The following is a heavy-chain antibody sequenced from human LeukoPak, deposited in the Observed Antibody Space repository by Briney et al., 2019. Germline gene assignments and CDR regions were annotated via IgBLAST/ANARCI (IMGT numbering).Heavy chain of an antibody. D-gene: IGHD6-13*01. CDR3: ARDPPRSASIAAPGEGC. CDR2: ILNDGSNK. CDR1: GFTFSTYG. V-gene: IGHV3-30*03. Sequence: PGRSLRLSCAASGFTFSTYGMHWVRQAPGKGLEWVAVILNDGSNKYYADSVKGRFTISRDNSKNTLYLQMSSLRAEDTAVYYCARDPPRSASIAAPGEGCWGQGTLVTVSS. J-gene: IGHJ4*02.